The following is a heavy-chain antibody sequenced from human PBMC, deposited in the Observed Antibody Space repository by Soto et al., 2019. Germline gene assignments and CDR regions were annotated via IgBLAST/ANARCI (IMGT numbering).Heavy chain of an antibody. CDR1: GFTFSTYA. V-gene: IGHV3-30*04. CDR3: ARDSADYDGTGSSYWYYGMDV. D-gene: IGHD3-22*01. Sequence: GGSLRLSCAASGFTFSTYAMHWVRKAPGKGLEWVAVIVFDGSNKYYADSVKGRFTISRDNSKNTLYLQMNSLRGEDTAVYYCARDSADYDGTGSSYWYYGMDVWGQGTTVTVSS. CDR2: IVFDGSNK. J-gene: IGHJ6*02.